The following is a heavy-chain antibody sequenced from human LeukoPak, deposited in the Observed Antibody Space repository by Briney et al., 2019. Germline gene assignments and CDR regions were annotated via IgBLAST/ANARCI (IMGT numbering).Heavy chain of an antibody. J-gene: IGHJ3*02. D-gene: IGHD6-13*01. CDR3: AKSSSSSVTDAFDI. V-gene: IGHV3-9*01. CDR1: GFAFDDFA. CDR2: VNWNSGSM. Sequence: GGSLRLSCAASGFAFDDFAMHWVRQAPGKGLEWVSGVNWNSGSMGYADSVKGRFTISRDNAENSLYLQMNSLRAEDTAFYYCAKSSSSSVTDAFDIWGQGTMVTVSS.